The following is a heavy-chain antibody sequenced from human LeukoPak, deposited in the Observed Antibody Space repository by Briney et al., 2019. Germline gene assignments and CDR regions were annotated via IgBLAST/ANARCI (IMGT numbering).Heavy chain of an antibody. D-gene: IGHD6-19*01. CDR2: ISYDGNNK. CDR3: ARGEYRSAWALDY. Sequence: GGSLRLSCAASGFTFNNYAMHWVRQAPGKGLEWVALISYDGNNKYYADSVKGRFTISRDNSKNTLYLQMNSLRAEDTAVYFCARGEYRSAWALDYWGQGTLVTVSS. V-gene: IGHV3-30*04. J-gene: IGHJ4*02. CDR1: GFTFNNYA.